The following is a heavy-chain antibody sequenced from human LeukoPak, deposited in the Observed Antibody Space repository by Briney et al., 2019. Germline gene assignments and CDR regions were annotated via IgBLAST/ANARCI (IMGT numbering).Heavy chain of an antibody. CDR1: GASISGTNW. CDR3: ARNYGDNNFDY. V-gene: IGHV4-4*02. J-gene: IGHJ4*02. Sequence: PSGPLSHTCAVSGASISGTNWWRWVRQPPGKGLEGIGEIYHHGSTNHNPSLKSRVTLPRDKSKNQSSLKLTSGTAAETAVYYCARNYGDNNFDYWGQGTLVTVSS. CDR2: IYHHGST. D-gene: IGHD4-17*01.